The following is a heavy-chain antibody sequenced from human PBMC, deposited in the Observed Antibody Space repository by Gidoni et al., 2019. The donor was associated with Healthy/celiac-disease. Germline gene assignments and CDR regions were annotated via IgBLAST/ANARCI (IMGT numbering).Heavy chain of an antibody. CDR3: ARRIAAAGTDGMDV. D-gene: IGHD6-13*01. Sequence: EVLLVHSGAELKKPGESLKICCKGSGYSFTSYWSGWVRQMPGKGLEWMGIIYPGDSDTRDSPSFQGQVTISADKSISTAYLQWSILKASDTVMYYCARRIAAAGTDGMDVWGQGTTVTVSS. CDR1: GYSFTSYW. V-gene: IGHV5-51*01. J-gene: IGHJ6*02. CDR2: IYPGDSDT.